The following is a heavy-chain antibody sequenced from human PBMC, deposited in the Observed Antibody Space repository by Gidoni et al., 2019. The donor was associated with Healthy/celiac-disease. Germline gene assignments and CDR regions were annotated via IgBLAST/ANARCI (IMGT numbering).Heavy chain of an antibody. Sequence: EVQLVQSGAEVKQPGESLRISCKGSGYSFTSSWISWVGQLPRNGLEWMGRIDPSDSYTNYSPSFQGHVTISADKSISTAYLQWSSLKASDTAMYYCARHTRTEDYWGQGTLVTVSS. CDR3: ARHTRTEDY. J-gene: IGHJ4*02. CDR2: IDPSDSYT. CDR1: GYSFTSSW. V-gene: IGHV5-10-1*01. D-gene: IGHD3-3*01.